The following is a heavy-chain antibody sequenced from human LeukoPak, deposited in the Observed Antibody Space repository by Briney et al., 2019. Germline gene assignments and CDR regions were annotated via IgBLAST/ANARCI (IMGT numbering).Heavy chain of an antibody. Sequence: GESLKISCQASGYTFTSYWIGWVRQMPGKGLECMGIIYPDDSDTTYSPSFQGQVAISADKSISTAYLQWSSLKASDTAMYYCARHIDYGSGSYYDYWGQGTLVTVSS. CDR2: IYPDDSDT. J-gene: IGHJ4*02. CDR1: GYTFTSYW. D-gene: IGHD3-10*01. V-gene: IGHV5-51*01. CDR3: ARHIDYGSGSYYDY.